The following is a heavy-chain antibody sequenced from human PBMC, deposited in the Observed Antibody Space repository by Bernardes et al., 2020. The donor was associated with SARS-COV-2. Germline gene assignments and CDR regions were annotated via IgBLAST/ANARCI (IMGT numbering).Heavy chain of an antibody. J-gene: IGHJ4*02. D-gene: IGHD6-19*01. CDR3: AKRTSGISGWDY. Sequence: GGSLRLSCAASGFTISNYGMSWVRQAPGKGLQWVSAISSGGSTNYADSVRGRFTISRDHSKSTLSLHMNSLRAEDTAVYYCAKRTSGISGWDYWGQGTLVTVSS. CDR1: GFTISNYG. V-gene: IGHV3-23*01. CDR2: ISSGGST.